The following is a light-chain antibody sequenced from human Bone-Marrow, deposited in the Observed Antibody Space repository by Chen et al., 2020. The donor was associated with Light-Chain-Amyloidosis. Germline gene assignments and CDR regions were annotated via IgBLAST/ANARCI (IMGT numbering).Light chain of an antibody. CDR1: SGSIATNY. CDR3: QSYQGSSQGV. J-gene: IGLJ3*02. V-gene: IGLV6-57*01. CDR2: EDD. Sequence: NFMLTQPHSVSESPGKTVILSCTRSSGSIATNYVQWYQQRPGSSPTTVIYEDDQRPSGVPDRFSGSIDRSSNSASLTISGLKAEDEADYYCQSYQGSSQGVFGGGTKLTVL.